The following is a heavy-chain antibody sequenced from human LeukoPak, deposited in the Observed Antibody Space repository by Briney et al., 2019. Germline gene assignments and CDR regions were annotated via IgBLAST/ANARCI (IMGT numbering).Heavy chain of an antibody. V-gene: IGHV4-39*07. D-gene: IGHD6-13*01. CDR3: ARGGFIAAAGTHHYGMDV. J-gene: IGHJ6*02. CDR2: INHSGST. Sequence: SETLSLTCTVSGGSISSSSYYWGWIRQPPGKGLEWIGEINHSGSTNYNPSLKSRVTISVDTSKNQFSLKLSSVTAADTAVYYCARGGFIAAAGTHHYGMDVWGQGTTVTVSS. CDR1: GGSISSSSYY.